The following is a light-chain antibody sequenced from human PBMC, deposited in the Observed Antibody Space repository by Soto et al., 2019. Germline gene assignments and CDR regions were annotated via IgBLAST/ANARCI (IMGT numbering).Light chain of an antibody. Sequence: IVWTHSPGTLSFSPGERATLSCRSSQSVSSNLAWYQQKPGQAPRLLIYGASTRATGIPATFSGSGSGTQFTLTISSLQSEDFAVYYCQQYNNWPAITFGQGTRLEI. J-gene: IGKJ5*01. V-gene: IGKV3D-15*01. CDR1: QSVSSN. CDR3: QQYNNWPAIT. CDR2: GAS.